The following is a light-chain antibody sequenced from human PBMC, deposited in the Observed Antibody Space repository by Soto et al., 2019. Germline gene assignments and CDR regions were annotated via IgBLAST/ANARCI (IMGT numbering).Light chain of an antibody. V-gene: IGLV1-44*01. CDR3: AAWDDSLNGYV. CDR1: SSNIGSNT. CDR2: SNN. J-gene: IGLJ1*01. Sequence: QSVLTEQPSASVTPGQRVTISCSGSSSNIGSNTVNWYQQLPGTAPKLLIYSNNQRPSGVPDRFSGSKSGTSASLAISGLQSEDEADYYCAAWDDSLNGYVFGTGTKVTVL.